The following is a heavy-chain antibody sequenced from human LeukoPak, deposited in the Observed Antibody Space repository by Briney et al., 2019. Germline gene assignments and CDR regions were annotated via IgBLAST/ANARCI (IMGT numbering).Heavy chain of an antibody. Sequence: SETLSLTCTDSGGSISSPYWSWIRQPPGKGLEWIGYIYYSGSTNYKPSLKSRVTISVDTSKNQYSLKLSSVTAADTAVYYCAREAGPDFWSGYYKGGNWFDPWGQGTLVTVSS. J-gene: IGHJ5*02. CDR1: GGSISSPY. CDR2: IYYSGST. CDR3: AREAGPDFWSGYYKGGNWFDP. D-gene: IGHD3-3*01. V-gene: IGHV4-59*11.